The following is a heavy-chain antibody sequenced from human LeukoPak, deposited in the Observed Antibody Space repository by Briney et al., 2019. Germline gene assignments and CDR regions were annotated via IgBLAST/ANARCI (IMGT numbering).Heavy chain of an antibody. V-gene: IGHV4-39*01. CDR1: GGSISSSRYY. CDR2: ICYSGST. CDR3: ARQFGSSVREPFDY. Sequence: PSETLSLTCTVSGGSISSSRYYWGWIRQPPGKGLEWIGSICYSGSTYYSPSLKSRVTISVDTSKNQFSLKLSSVTAADTAVYYCARQFGSSVREPFDYWGQGTLVTVSS. D-gene: IGHD3-10*01. J-gene: IGHJ4*02.